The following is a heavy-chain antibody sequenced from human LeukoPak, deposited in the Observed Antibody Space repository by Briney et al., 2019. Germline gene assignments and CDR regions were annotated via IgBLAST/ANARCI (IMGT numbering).Heavy chain of an antibody. Sequence: RASETLSLTCTVSGGSISSGSYYWSWIRQPAGKGLEWIGRIYTSGSTNYNPSLKSRVTISVDTSKNQFSLKLSSVTAADTAVYYCARELVRGVIIGRPYYYYMDVWGKGTTVTISS. J-gene: IGHJ6*03. CDR3: ARELVRGVIIGRPYYYYMDV. V-gene: IGHV4-61*02. CDR2: IYTSGST. D-gene: IGHD3-10*01. CDR1: GGSISSGSYY.